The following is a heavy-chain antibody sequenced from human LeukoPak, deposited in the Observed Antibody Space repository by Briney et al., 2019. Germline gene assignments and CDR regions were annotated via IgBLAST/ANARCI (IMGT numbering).Heavy chain of an antibody. CDR3: ARYRGDFWSGYYSDY. V-gene: IGHV4-39*01. CDR1: GGSIRSSYYY. Sequence: PSETLSLTCTVSGGSIRSSYYYWGWIRQPPGKGLEWIGSIYYSGSTYYNPSLKSRVTISVDTSKNQFSLKLSSVTAADTAVYYCARYRGDFWSGYYSDYWGQGTLVTVSS. D-gene: IGHD3-3*01. CDR2: IYYSGST. J-gene: IGHJ4*02.